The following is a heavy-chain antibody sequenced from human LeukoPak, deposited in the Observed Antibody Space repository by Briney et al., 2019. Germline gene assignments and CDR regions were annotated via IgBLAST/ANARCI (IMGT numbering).Heavy chain of an antibody. J-gene: IGHJ6*02. CDR2: IKQDGSEK. D-gene: IGHD2-2*01. CDR1: GFTFSSYW. V-gene: IGHV3-7*01. Sequence: GGSLRLSCAASGFTFSSYWMSWVRQAPGKGLEWVANIKQDGSEKYYADSVKGRFTISRDNSKNTLYLQMNSLRAEDTAVYYCAKAHCSSTSCYPNYYYYYGMDVWGQGTTVTVSS. CDR3: AKAHCSSTSCYPNYYYYYGMDV.